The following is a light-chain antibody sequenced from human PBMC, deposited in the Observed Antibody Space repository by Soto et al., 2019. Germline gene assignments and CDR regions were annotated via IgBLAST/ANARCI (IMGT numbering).Light chain of an antibody. CDR1: QSLLHSNGYNF. J-gene: IGKJ1*01. CDR3: MQATHWPWT. CDR2: KVS. Sequence: DMVMAHSPRSLTVMPGEPASISCSTSQSLLHSNGYNFLDWYLQRTGQSPRRLIYKVSNRDSGVPDRFSGRGSGTDFTLTISRVEADDVGVDYCMQATHWPWTFGQGTKVDIK. V-gene: IGKV2-30*02.